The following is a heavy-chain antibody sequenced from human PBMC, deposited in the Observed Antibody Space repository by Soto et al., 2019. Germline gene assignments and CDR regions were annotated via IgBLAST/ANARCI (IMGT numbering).Heavy chain of an antibody. D-gene: IGHD6-25*01. CDR3: ARDRAVEYDY. CDR2: ISYDGSNK. Sequence: GGSLRLSCAASGFTFSSYAMHWVRQAPGKGLEWVAVISYDGSNKYYADSVKGRFTISRDNSKNTLYLQMNSLRAEDTAVYYCARDRAVEYDYWGQGTLVTVSS. V-gene: IGHV3-30-3*01. J-gene: IGHJ4*02. CDR1: GFTFSSYA.